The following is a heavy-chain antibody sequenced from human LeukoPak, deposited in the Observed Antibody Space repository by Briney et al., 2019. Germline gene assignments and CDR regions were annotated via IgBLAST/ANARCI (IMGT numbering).Heavy chain of an antibody. Sequence: SETLSLTCAVYGGSFSDYYWNWIRQPPGKGLEWIGEINHSGSTNYNPSLKSRVTLSVDTSKNQFSLKLNSVTAADTAMYYCARPAEGYCSNGSRTPFDYWAQGTLVTVSS. D-gene: IGHD2-15*01. CDR3: ARPAEGYCSNGSRTPFDY. CDR1: GGSFSDYY. J-gene: IGHJ4*02. V-gene: IGHV4-34*01. CDR2: INHSGST.